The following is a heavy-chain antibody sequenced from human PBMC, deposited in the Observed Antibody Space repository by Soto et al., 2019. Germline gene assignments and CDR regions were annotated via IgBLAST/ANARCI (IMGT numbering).Heavy chain of an antibody. V-gene: IGHV1-69*13. CDR3: SRGKSSSWSYVYV. Sequence: SVKVSCKASGGTFSSYAISWVRQAPGQGLEWMGGFIPIFGTANYAQKFQGRVTITADESTSTAYMERSSLRSEDTAVYYWSRGKSSSWSYVYVWAQGTLVLVSS. CDR2: FIPIFGTA. D-gene: IGHD6-13*01. J-gene: IGHJ1*01. CDR1: GGTFSSYA.